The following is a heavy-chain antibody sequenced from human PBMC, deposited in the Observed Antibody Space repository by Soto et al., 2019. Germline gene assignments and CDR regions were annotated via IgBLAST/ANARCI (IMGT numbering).Heavy chain of an antibody. CDR1: GYTFTNYG. CDR2: ISSYSGNT. V-gene: IGHV1-18*04. Sequence: QIQLVHSGVEVKMPGASVKVSCKASGYTFTNYGISWVRQAPGQGLEWMGWISSYSGNTNYAQKLQGRLTLTADTSTRTIDMELRRLRSDDTAVYYCAREYFSWNWNERDFSECFDHWGQGTLVTVSS. D-gene: IGHD1-1*01. J-gene: IGHJ4*02. CDR3: AREYFSWNWNERDFSECFDH.